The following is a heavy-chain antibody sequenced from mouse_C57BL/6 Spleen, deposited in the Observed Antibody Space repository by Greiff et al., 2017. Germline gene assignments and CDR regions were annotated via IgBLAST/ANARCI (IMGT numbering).Heavy chain of an antibody. CDR2: IDPSDSET. Sequence: QVQLQQPGAELVRPGSSVKMSCKASGYTFTSYWMHWVKQRPIQGLEWIGNIDPSDSETHYNQKFKDKATLTVDKSSSTAYMQLSSLTSEDSAVYYCARFSDDYGSSYWFAYWGQGTLVTVSA. CDR3: ARFSDDYGSSYWFAY. V-gene: IGHV1-52*01. D-gene: IGHD1-1*01. CDR1: GYTFTSYW. J-gene: IGHJ3*01.